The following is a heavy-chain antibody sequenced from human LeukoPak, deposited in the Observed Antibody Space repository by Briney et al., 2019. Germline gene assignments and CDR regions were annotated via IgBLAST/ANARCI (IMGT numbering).Heavy chain of an antibody. J-gene: IGHJ4*02. Sequence: ASVKVSCKASGYTFTGYYMHRVRQAPGQGLEWMGWINPNSGGTNYAQKFQGWVTMTRGTSISTAYMELSRLRSDDTAVYYCARGSYGPYYLDYWGQGTLVTVSS. V-gene: IGHV1-2*04. CDR1: GYTFTGYY. D-gene: IGHD5-18*01. CDR3: ARGSYGPYYLDY. CDR2: INPNSGGT.